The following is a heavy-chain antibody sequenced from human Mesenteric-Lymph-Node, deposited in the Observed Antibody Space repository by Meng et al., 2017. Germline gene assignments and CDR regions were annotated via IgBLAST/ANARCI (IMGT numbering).Heavy chain of an antibody. CDR1: GDSVSSNSAA. D-gene: IGHD3-22*01. Sequence: SQTLSLTCAISGDSVSSNSAAWNWLRQSPSRGLEWLGRTYYRSKWYNDYAVSVKSLITINPDTSKNQFSLQLNSVTPEDTAVYYCAREDRTYYYDSSHPPYWGQGTLVTVSS. V-gene: IGHV6-1*01. CDR2: TYYRSKWYN. J-gene: IGHJ4*02. CDR3: AREDRTYYYDSSHPPY.